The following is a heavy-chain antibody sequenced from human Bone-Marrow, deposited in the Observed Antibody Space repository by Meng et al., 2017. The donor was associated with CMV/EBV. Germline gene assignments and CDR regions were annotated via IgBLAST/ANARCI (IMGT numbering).Heavy chain of an antibody. J-gene: IGHJ4*02. CDR2: ISSSSSYI. CDR3: ARDISRRGVRDKVDD. Sequence: GESLKISCAASGFTFSSYSMNWVRQAPGKGLEWVSSISSSSSYIYYADSVKGRFTISRDNAKNSLYLQMNSLRAEDTAVYYCARDISRRGVRDKVDDLGQGTLVTVSS. CDR1: GFTFSSYS. D-gene: IGHD3-10*01. V-gene: IGHV3-21*01.